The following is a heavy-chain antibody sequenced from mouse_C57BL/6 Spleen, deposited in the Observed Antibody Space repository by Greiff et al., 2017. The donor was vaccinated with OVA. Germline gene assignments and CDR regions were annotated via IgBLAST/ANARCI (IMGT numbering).Heavy chain of an antibody. V-gene: IGHV1-80*01. J-gene: IGHJ1*03. D-gene: IGHD1-1*01. CDR3: ARCSSSWYFDV. CDR1: GYAFSSYW. CDR2: IYPGDGDT. Sequence: QVQLKESGAELVKPGASVKISCKASGYAFSSYWMNWVKQRPGKGLEWIGQIYPGDGDTNYNGKFKGKATLTADKSSSTAYMQLSSLTSEDSAVYFCARCSSSWYFDVWGTGTTVTVSS.